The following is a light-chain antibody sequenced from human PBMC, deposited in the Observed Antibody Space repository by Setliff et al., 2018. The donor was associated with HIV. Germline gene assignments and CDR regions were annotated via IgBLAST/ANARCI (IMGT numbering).Light chain of an antibody. CDR1: NVGSKS. CDR3: QVWDYSGHHYV. V-gene: IGLV3-21*03. J-gene: IGLJ1*01. Sequence: LAQPPSVSVAPGKTARITCGGNNVGSKSVHWYQQKPGQAPVLVVYDDSDRPSGIPERFSGSNSGNTATLTISRVEAGGEADYYCQVWDYSGHHYVFGTGTKVTVL. CDR2: DDS.